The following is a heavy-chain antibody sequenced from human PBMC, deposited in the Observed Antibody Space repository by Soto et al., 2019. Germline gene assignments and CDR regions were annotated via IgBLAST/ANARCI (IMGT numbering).Heavy chain of an antibody. CDR1: GFPFSSYG. CDR2: ISYDGSNK. J-gene: IGHJ4*02. D-gene: IGHD2-15*01. Sequence: QVQLVESGGGVVQPGRSLRLSCAASGFPFSSYGMHWVRQAPGKGLEWVAVISYDGSNKYYADSVKGRFTISRDNSKNTLYLQMNSLRAEDTAVYYCAALYCSGGSCNNFDYWGQGTLVTVSS. CDR3: AALYCSGGSCNNFDY. V-gene: IGHV3-30*03.